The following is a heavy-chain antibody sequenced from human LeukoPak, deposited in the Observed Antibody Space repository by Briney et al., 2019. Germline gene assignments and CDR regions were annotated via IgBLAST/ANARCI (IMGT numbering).Heavy chain of an antibody. CDR1: GYTFNTYG. D-gene: IGHD6-19*01. Sequence: ASVKVSCKASGYTFNTYGTSWVRQAPGQGLEWMGWINAYNGDTNLAQKFQGRATMTTDTSTTTAYMELRSLRSDDTAVYYCARDGSGVWFDPWGQGTLVTVSS. CDR3: ARDGSGVWFDP. J-gene: IGHJ5*02. V-gene: IGHV1-18*01. CDR2: INAYNGDT.